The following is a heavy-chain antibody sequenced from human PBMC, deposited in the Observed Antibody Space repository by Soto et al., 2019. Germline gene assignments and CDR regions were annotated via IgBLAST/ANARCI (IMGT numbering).Heavy chain of an antibody. D-gene: IGHD3-3*01. CDR3: AKDQNVLYFLEWLTALDY. V-gene: IGHV3-30*18. J-gene: IGHJ4*02. CDR1: GFTFSSHG. CDR2: ISSDERNK. Sequence: QVQLVESGGGVVQPGRSLRLSCAASGFTFSSHGMHWVRQAPGKGLEWVAVISSDERNKYYGDSVKGRFTISRDNSKNTLYLHMTSLRIEDKAVYYCAKDQNVLYFLEWLTALDYWGQGTLVTVSS.